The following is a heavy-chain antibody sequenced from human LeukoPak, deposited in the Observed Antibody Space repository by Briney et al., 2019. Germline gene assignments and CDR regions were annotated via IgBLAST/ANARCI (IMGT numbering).Heavy chain of an antibody. D-gene: IGHD3-10*01. CDR2: VYYNGDS. J-gene: IGHJ6*03. Sequence: PSETLSLTCTVSNASITDFNYYWGWIRQPPGSGLQWIGSVYYNGDSYYTPSLKIRVTVTIDTSKSHFSLRLSSVTAADTAVYYCARVVVRGILKLYYYMDVWGKGTTVTISS. CDR3: ARVVVRGILKLYYYMDV. CDR1: NASITDFNYY. V-gene: IGHV4-39*02.